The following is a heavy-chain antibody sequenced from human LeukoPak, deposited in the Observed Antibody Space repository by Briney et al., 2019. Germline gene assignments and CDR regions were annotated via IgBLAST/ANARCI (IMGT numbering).Heavy chain of an antibody. D-gene: IGHD5-24*01. V-gene: IGHV3-7*01. CDR1: GFTFSSYW. Sequence: PGGSLRLSCAASGFTFSSYWMSWVRQAPGKGLEWVANIKQDGSEKYYVDSVKGRFTISKDNAKNSLYLQMNSLRAEDTAVYYCTSANYSPAYWGQGTLVTVSS. CDR2: IKQDGSEK. CDR3: TSANYSPAY. J-gene: IGHJ4*02.